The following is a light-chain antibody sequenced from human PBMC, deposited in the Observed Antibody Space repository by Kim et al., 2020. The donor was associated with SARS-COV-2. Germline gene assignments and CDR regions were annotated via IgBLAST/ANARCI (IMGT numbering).Light chain of an antibody. V-gene: IGLV3-19*01. CDR2: GKN. CDR3: NSRDTSDNHVV. CDR1: SLRSYY. J-gene: IGLJ2*01. Sequence: SSELTQDPAVSVALGQTVRITCQGDSLRSYYASWYQQKPGQAPVVVIYGKNNRPSGIPDRFSGSSSGNTASLTITGARAEDEADYYCNSRDTSDNHVVFGGGTKLTVL.